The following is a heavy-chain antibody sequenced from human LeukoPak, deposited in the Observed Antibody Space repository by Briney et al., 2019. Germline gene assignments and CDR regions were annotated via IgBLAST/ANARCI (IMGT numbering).Heavy chain of an antibody. CDR2: MSTYNGNT. V-gene: IGHV1-18*01. CDR3: ARVVATVTNWFDP. CDR1: GYTFSSYG. J-gene: IGHJ5*02. D-gene: IGHD4-11*01. Sequence: GASVKVSCKASGYTFSSYGLSWVRQAPGQGLEWMGWMSTYNGNTNYAQKFQGRVTMTTDTSTSTAYMELRSLRSDDTAVYYCARVVATVTNWFDPWGQGTLVTVSS.